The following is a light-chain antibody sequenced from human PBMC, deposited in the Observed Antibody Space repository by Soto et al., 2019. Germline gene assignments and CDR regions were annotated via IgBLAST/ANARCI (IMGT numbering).Light chain of an antibody. CDR3: CSYTNTNARV. Sequence: QSVLTQPASVSGSPGQSITISCTGTSSDVGGYNYVSWYQQYPGKAPKLMIYEVSNRPSGVSNRFSGSKSGNTASLTISGLQAEDEADYYCCSYTNTNARVFGGGTKLTVL. V-gene: IGLV2-14*01. J-gene: IGLJ3*02. CDR2: EVS. CDR1: SSDVGGYNY.